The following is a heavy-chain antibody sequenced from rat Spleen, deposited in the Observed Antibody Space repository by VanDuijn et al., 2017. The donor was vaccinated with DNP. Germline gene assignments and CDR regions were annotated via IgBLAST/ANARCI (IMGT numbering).Heavy chain of an antibody. Sequence: EVRLVESGGGLVQPGRSLKLSCAASGFNFNDYWMAWVRQAPGKGLEWIGDISKDSNTINYTPSLKDRFTISRDNAQKTLYLQMNNLGSEDTATYYCAKEHHGYNYHYYYAMDAWGQGTSVTVSS. V-gene: IGHV4-2*01. CDR1: GFNFNDYW. J-gene: IGHJ4*01. CDR2: ISKDSNTI. CDR3: AKEHHGYNYHYYYAMDA. D-gene: IGHD1-4*01.